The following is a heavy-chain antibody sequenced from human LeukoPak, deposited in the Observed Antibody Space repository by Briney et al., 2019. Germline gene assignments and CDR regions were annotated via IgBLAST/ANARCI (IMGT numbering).Heavy chain of an antibody. Sequence: GGSLRLSWVGSGFTFSTYWMNWVRQAPGKGLEWVSYINSGGTTIYYADSVKGRFTISRDNAKNSLYLQMNSLRAEDTAVYYCARDMDPYYFDYWGQGALVTVSS. J-gene: IGHJ4*02. V-gene: IGHV3-48*01. CDR3: ARDMDPYYFDY. D-gene: IGHD3-10*01. CDR1: GFTFSTYW. CDR2: INSGGTTI.